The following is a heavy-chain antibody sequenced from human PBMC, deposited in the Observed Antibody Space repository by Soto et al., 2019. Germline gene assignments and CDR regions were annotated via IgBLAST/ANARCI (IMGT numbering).Heavy chain of an antibody. CDR2: ISGNGANT. CDR1: GFTFINYA. D-gene: IGHD6-19*01. V-gene: IGHV3-23*01. CDR3: AKDYGSSRYFFDY. J-gene: IGHJ4*02. Sequence: GGSLRLSCADSGFTFINYAMSWVRQAPGEGLEWVSTISGNGANTHYADSVKGRFSISRDNSKNTLYIQMNSLRAEDTAVYYCAKDYGSSRYFFDYWGQGALVTVSS.